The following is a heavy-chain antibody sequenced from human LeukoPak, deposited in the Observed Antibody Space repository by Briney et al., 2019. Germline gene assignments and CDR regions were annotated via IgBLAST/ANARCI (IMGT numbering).Heavy chain of an antibody. CDR3: ARESPSNYDNGSGSSPYNGFDP. J-gene: IGHJ5*02. D-gene: IGHD3-10*01. V-gene: IGHV1-18*01. Sequence: GASVKVSCKASGYTLTSYGISWVRQAPGQGLEWMGWISAYNGNTNYAQKLQGRVTMTTDTSTSTAYMELRSLRSDDTAVYYCARESPSNYDNGSGSSPYNGFDPWGQGTLDTVST. CDR1: GYTLTSYG. CDR2: ISAYNGNT.